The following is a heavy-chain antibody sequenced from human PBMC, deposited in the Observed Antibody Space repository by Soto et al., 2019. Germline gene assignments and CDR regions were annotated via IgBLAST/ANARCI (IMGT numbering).Heavy chain of an antibody. CDR3: ASLGYCSSTSCYRPYYYYGMDV. CDR1: GGSISSSNW. CDR2: IYHSGST. Sequence: NPSETLSLTCAVSGGSISSSNWWSWVRQPPGKGLEWIGEIYHSGSTNYNPSLKSRVTISVDKSKNQFSLKLSSVTAADTAVYYCASLGYCSSTSCYRPYYYYGMDVWGQGTTVTVSS. D-gene: IGHD2-2*02. V-gene: IGHV4-4*02. J-gene: IGHJ6*02.